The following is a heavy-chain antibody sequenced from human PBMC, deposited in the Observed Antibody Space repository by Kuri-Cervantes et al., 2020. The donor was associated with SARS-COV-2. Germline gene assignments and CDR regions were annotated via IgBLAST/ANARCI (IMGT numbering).Heavy chain of an antibody. Sequence: ESLKISCTVSGGSISSSSYYWGWIRQPPGKGLEWIGSIYYSGSTYYNPSLKSRVTISVDTSKNQFSLKLSSVTAADTAVYYCARQSVTIFGVVTTGDAFDIWGQGTMVTVSS. V-gene: IGHV4-39*01. D-gene: IGHD3-3*01. CDR3: ARQSVTIFGVVTTGDAFDI. J-gene: IGHJ3*02. CDR1: GGSISSSSYY. CDR2: IYYSGST.